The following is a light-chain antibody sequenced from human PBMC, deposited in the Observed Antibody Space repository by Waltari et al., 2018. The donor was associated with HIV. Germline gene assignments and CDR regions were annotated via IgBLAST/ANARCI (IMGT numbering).Light chain of an antibody. CDR1: QSVLYSANNVNY. CDR2: WAS. J-gene: IGKJ1*01. CDR3: QQYYSNPPT. Sequence: DIVMIQSPDSLAVSLGERATVNCKSSQSVLYSANNVNYLAWYQQKQGQPPKLLLYWASTRESGVPDRFSGSGSGTDFTLTISSLQAEDVAVYFCQQYYSNPPTFGQGTKVEIK. V-gene: IGKV4-1*01.